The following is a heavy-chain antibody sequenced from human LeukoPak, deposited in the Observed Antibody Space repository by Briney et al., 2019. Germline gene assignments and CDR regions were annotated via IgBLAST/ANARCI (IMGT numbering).Heavy chain of an antibody. Sequence: PGGSLRLSCETSGFXFSSYAISWVRQAPGKGLEWVSGIGASGGSTYYADSVKGRFTISRDNSKNTLYLQMNSLRTEDTAVYYCAKAEGYDILTGLDYWGQGTLVTVSS. J-gene: IGHJ4*02. D-gene: IGHD3-9*01. CDR1: GFXFSSYA. CDR2: IGASGGST. V-gene: IGHV3-23*01. CDR3: AKAEGYDILTGLDY.